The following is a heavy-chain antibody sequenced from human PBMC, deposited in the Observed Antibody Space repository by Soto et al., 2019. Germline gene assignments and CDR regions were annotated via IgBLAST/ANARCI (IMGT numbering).Heavy chain of an antibody. V-gene: IGHV4-39*02. D-gene: IGHD4-17*01. J-gene: IGHJ5*02. Sequence: TSETLSLTCTVSGDSISSTYSYWGWIRQPPGKGLEWIGSIYYNGKTYYNPSLGRRVTISVDTSKNHFSLMLTSVTAADTAVYFCARPQGTTSMYHWFDPWGQGTPVTVSS. CDR2: IYYNGKT. CDR1: GDSISSTYSY. CDR3: ARPQGTTSMYHWFDP.